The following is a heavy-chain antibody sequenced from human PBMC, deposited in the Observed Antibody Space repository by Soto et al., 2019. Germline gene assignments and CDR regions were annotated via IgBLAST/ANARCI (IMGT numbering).Heavy chain of an antibody. CDR2: ISSSGGST. Sequence: PGGSLRLSCAASGFTFSSYSMNWVRQAPGKGLEWVSGISSSGGSTYYADSVKGRFTISRDNSKNTLYVQMNSLRAEDTAVYYCAKCMGSTSCRKFDYWGQGTLVTVSS. V-gene: IGHV3-23*01. D-gene: IGHD2-2*01. J-gene: IGHJ4*02. CDR1: GFTFSSYS. CDR3: AKCMGSTSCRKFDY.